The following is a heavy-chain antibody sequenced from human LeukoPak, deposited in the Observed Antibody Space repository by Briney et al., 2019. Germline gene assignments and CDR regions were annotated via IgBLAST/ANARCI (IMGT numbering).Heavy chain of an antibody. CDR3: ARESRWLGFDY. J-gene: IGHJ4*02. CDR1: GFTFNNYG. Sequence: GKSLRLSCAASGFTFNNYGMHWVRQAPGKGLEWVAVISYDGSNKYYADSVKGRFTISRDNSKNTLYLQMNSLRAEDTAVYYCARESRWLGFDYWGQGTLVTVSS. V-gene: IGHV3-30*03. D-gene: IGHD6-19*01. CDR2: ISYDGSNK.